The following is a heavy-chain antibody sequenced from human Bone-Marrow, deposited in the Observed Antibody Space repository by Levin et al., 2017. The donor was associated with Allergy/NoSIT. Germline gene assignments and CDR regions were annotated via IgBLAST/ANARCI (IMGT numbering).Heavy chain of an antibody. CDR1: GFTVSSHY. Sequence: GESLKISCAASGFTVSSHYMSWVRQAPGKGLEWVSVIYSGGSTYYADSVKGRFTISRDNSKNTLYLQMNSLRAEDTAVYYCARDLSAVAGTYDAFDIWGQGTMVTVSS. CDR2: IYSGGST. D-gene: IGHD6-19*01. CDR3: ARDLSAVAGTYDAFDI. J-gene: IGHJ3*02. V-gene: IGHV3-53*01.